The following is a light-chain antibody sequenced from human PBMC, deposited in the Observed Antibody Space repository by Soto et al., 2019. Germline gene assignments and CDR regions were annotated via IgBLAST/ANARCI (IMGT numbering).Light chain of an antibody. V-gene: IGKV3-15*01. CDR1: QSFSSN. CDR2: GAS. CDR3: QQYNNWRYT. Sequence: EIVMPKSPATLSVSPGERATLSCRASQSFSSNLAWYQQKPGQAPRLLIYGASTRATGIPARFSGSGSGTEFTLTISSLQSEDFAVYYCQQYNNWRYTFGQGTKLEIK. J-gene: IGKJ2*01.